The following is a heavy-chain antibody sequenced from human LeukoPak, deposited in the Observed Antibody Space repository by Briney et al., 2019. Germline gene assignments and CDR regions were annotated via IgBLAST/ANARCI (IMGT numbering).Heavy chain of an antibody. Sequence: SETPSLTCTVAAYSISRGYYGGWIRQPPGKGLEWIGSIYHRGSTYYTPSLKSRVTIYVDTSKNQFSLKLSSVTAADTAVYYCARDLVGDGYSYYFDYWGQGTLVTGSS. D-gene: IGHD5-24*01. CDR3: ARDLVGDGYSYYFDY. CDR1: AYSISRGYY. V-gene: IGHV4-38-2*02. CDR2: IYHRGST. J-gene: IGHJ4*02.